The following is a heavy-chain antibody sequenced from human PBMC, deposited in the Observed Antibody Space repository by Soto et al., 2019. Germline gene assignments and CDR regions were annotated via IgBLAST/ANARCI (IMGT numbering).Heavy chain of an antibody. CDR2: TYYRSRWYN. CDR3: ARAMPMIFGIVMVFDY. J-gene: IGHJ4*02. D-gene: IGHD3-3*01. Sequence: SQTFSLTCAISGDSVSSNSAAWNWIRQSPSRGLEWLGRTYYRSRWYNDYAASLKSRITINPDTSKNQFSLQLNSVTPEDTAIYYCARAMPMIFGIVMVFDYWALGTLVTVSS. V-gene: IGHV6-1*01. CDR1: GDSVSSNSAA.